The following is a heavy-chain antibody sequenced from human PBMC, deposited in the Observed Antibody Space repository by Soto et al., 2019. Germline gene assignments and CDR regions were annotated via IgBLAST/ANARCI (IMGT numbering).Heavy chain of an antibody. CDR1: GFTLSTYN. CDR3: ARDPPNFYYYGMDV. CDR2: ISKSSTTI. V-gene: IGHV3-48*02. Sequence: PGGSLRLSCIASGFTLSTYNMTWVRQAPGKGLEWLSYISKSSTTINYADSVKGRFTISRDNAKNPVYLEMSSLRDEDSAVYYCARDPPNFYYYGMDVWGQGTTVTVSS. J-gene: IGHJ6*02.